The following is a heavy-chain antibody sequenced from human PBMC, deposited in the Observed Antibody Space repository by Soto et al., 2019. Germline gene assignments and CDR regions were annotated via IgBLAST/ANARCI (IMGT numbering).Heavy chain of an antibody. CDR1: GGSISSGGYY. CDR3: ARGLSLSRTNWFDP. J-gene: IGHJ5*02. Sequence: SETLFLTCTVSGGSISSGGYYWSWIRQHPGKGLEWIGYIYYSGSTYYNPSLKSRVTISVDTSKNQFSLKLSSATAAYTAVYYCARGLSLSRTNWFDPWGQGTLVTVSS. D-gene: IGHD2-2*01. V-gene: IGHV4-31*03. CDR2: IYYSGST.